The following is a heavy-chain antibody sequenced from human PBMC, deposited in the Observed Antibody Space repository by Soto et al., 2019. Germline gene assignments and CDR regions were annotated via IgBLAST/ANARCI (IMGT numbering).Heavy chain of an antibody. CDR1: GYMFTSYD. CDR2: MNPNNGNT. Sequence: ASVKVSCKASGYMFTSYDINGVRQAAGQGLEWLGRMNPNNGNTDYAQKFQGRLTMTRDTSISTVYMELSSLTSEDSAVYYCAKPLGGVYKWFDPWGQGTLVTVSS. CDR3: AKPLGGVYKWFDP. V-gene: IGHV1-8*01. D-gene: IGHD3-16*01. J-gene: IGHJ5*02.